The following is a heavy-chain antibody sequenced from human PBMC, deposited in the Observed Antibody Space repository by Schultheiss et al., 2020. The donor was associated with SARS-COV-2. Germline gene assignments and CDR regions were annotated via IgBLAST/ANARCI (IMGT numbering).Heavy chain of an antibody. V-gene: IGHV1-8*01. CDR2: MNPNSGNT. CDR3: AADPMATLGLLWFGEVHYYYYGMDV. Sequence: ASVKVSCKASGYTFTSYDINWVRQATGQGLEWMGWMNPNSGNTGYAQKFQGRVTMTRNTSISTAYMELSSLRSEDTAVYYCAADPMATLGLLWFGEVHYYYYGMDVWGQGTTVTVSS. CDR1: GYTFTSYD. D-gene: IGHD3-10*01. J-gene: IGHJ6*02.